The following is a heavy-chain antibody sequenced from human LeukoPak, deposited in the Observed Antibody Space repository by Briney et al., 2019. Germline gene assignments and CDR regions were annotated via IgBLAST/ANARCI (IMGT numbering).Heavy chain of an antibody. CDR3: ASTACGGDCYHRKFDY. J-gene: IGHJ4*02. Sequence: SETLSLTCAVSGGSISSSNWWSWVRQPPGKGLEWIGEIYHSGSTNYNPSLKSRVTISVDKSKNQFSLKLRSVTAADTAVYYCASTACGGDCYHRKFDYWGQGTLVTVSS. V-gene: IGHV4-4*02. D-gene: IGHD2-21*02. CDR1: GGSISSSNW. CDR2: IYHSGST.